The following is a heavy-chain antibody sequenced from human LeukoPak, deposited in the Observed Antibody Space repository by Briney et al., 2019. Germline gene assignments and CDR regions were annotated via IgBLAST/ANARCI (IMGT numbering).Heavy chain of an antibody. CDR1: GGSISSSSYY. CDR2: IYYTGST. CDR3: AREMVAVAGTDY. V-gene: IGHV4-39*07. J-gene: IGHJ4*02. Sequence: PSETLSLTCTVSGGSISSSSYYWGWIRQPPGKGLEWIGNIYYTGSTSYNPSLKSRVTISVDTSKNQFSLKLSSVTAADTAVYYCAREMVAVAGTDYWGQGTLVTVSS. D-gene: IGHD6-19*01.